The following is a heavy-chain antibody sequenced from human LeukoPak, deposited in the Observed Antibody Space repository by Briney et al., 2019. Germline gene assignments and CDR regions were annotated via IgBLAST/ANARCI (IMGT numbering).Heavy chain of an antibody. CDR1: GYTFTSYG. Sequence: ASVKVSCKASGYTFTSYGISWVRQAPGQGLEWMGWISAYNGNTNYAQKLQGRVTMTTDTSTSTAYMELRSLRSDDTAVYYCAKDMTRQQLDTTTFDYWGQGTLVTVSS. V-gene: IGHV1-18*01. J-gene: IGHJ4*02. CDR3: AKDMTRQQLDTTTFDY. D-gene: IGHD6-13*01. CDR2: ISAYNGNT.